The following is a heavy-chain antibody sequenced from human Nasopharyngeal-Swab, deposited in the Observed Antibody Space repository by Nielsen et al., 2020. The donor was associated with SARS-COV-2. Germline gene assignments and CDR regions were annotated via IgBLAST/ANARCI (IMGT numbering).Heavy chain of an antibody. CDR2: ISTSSRST. D-gene: IGHD3-22*01. J-gene: IGHJ6*02. CDR1: GFTISDYY. CDR3: ARDRGHDSSGQYYYYYGMDV. Sequence: GESLKISCAASGFTISDYYMAWIRQAPGRGLEWVSYISTSSRSTDSADSVKGRFTISRDNAKNSLYLQMNSLRAEDTAVYYCARDRGHDSSGQYYYYYGMDVWGQGTTVTVSS. V-gene: IGHV3-11*01.